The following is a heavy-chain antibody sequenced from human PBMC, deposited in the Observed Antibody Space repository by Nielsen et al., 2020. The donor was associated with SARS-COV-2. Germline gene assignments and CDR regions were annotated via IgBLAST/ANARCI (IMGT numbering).Heavy chain of an antibody. J-gene: IGHJ3*02. V-gene: IGHV3-23*03. CDR2: IYSGGIST. CDR1: GFTFSNFA. Sequence: GESLKISCAASGFTFSNFAMSWVRQAPGKGLEWVSVIYSGGISTYYADSVKGRFTISRDNSKNTLYLQMSSLRAEDTAVYYCAKDQSALAAFDIWGQGTIVTVSS. CDR3: AKDQSALAAFDI.